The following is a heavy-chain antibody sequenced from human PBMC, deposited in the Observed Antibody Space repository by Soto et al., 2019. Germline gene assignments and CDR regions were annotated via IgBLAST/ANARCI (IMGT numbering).Heavy chain of an antibody. J-gene: IGHJ6*02. CDR3: ARAGSDYDFWSGYTEYYYGMDV. CDR2: INPNSGGT. CDR1: GYTFTGYY. Sequence: GASVKVSCKASGYTFTGYYMHWVRQAPGQGLEWMGWINPNSGGTNYARKFQGWVTMTRDTSISTAYMELSRLRSDDTAVYYCARAGSDYDFWSGYTEYYYGMDVWGQGTTVTVSS. V-gene: IGHV1-2*04. D-gene: IGHD3-3*01.